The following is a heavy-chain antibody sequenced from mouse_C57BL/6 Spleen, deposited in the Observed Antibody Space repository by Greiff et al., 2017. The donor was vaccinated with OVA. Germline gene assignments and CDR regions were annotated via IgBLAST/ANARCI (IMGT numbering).Heavy chain of an antibody. V-gene: IGHV3-6*01. J-gene: IGHJ2*01. CDR3: ARTTTVVSYFDY. CDR2: ISYDGSN. D-gene: IGHD1-1*01. CDR1: GYSITSGYY. Sequence: EVQLKESGPGLVKPSQSLSLTCSVTGYSITSGYYWNWIRQFPGNKLEWMGYISYDGSNNYNPSLKNRISITRDTSKNQFFLKLNSVTTEDTATYYCARTTTVVSYFDYWGQGTTLTVSS.